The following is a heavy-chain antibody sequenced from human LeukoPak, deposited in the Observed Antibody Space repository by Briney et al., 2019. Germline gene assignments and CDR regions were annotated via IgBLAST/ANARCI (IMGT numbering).Heavy chain of an antibody. D-gene: IGHD3-10*01. Sequence: SQTLSLTCSVSGGSISSGSYFWSWIRQPAGKGLEWIGRIYKSGSTEYNPSLKGRVSMSIDTSKNQFSLNLGSMTAADTAVYYCARDSSTEIRGIIFDYWGQGALVTASS. CDR1: GGSISSGSYF. CDR2: IYKSGST. V-gene: IGHV4-61*02. CDR3: ARDSSTEIRGIIFDY. J-gene: IGHJ4*02.